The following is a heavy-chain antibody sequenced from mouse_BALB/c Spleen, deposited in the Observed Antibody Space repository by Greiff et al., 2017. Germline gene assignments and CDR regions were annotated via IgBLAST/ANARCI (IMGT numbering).Heavy chain of an antibody. J-gene: IGHJ2*01. CDR3: ARDFDY. CDR2: IYPGDGST. Sequence: VKLMESGPELVKPGASVKMSCKASGYTFTSYYIHWVKQRPGQGLEWIGWIYPGDGSTKYNEKFKGKTTLTADKSSSTAYMLLSSLTSEDSAIYFCARDFDYWGQGTTLTVSS. V-gene: IGHV1S56*01. CDR1: GYTFTSYY.